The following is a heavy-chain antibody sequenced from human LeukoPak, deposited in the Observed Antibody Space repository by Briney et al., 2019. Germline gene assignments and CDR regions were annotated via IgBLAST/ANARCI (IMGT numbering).Heavy chain of an antibody. CDR3: AWRITMIVVVIPIGNAFDI. CDR1: GGSFSGYY. V-gene: IGHV4-34*01. D-gene: IGHD3-22*01. Sequence: SETLSLTCAVYGGSFSGYYWSWVRQPPGKGLEWIGEINHSGSTNYNPSLKSRVTISVDTSKNQFSLKLSSVTAADTAVYYCAWRITMIVVVIPIGNAFDIWGQGTMVTVSS. CDR2: INHSGST. J-gene: IGHJ3*02.